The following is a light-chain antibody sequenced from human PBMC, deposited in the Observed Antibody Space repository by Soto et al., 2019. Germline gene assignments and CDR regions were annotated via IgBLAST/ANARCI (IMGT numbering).Light chain of an antibody. Sequence: QSVLTQPLSASASPGQRVTISCSGGSSNIGSNTVAWYQHLPGTAPPRLIFTAGQRPSGVPGRFSGSKSGTSASLAISGLQSEDEGDYYCSSYTSSSTVVFGGGTKLTVL. CDR2: TAG. CDR1: SSNIGSNT. V-gene: IGLV1-44*01. CDR3: SSYTSSSTVV. J-gene: IGLJ2*01.